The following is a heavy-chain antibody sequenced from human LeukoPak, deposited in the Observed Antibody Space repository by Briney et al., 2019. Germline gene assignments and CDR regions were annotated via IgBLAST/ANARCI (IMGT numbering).Heavy chain of an antibody. CDR3: ARDPRYFDLSPTDYQFFFLDG. CDR1: GYTFTGYY. J-gene: IGHJ6*04. CDR2: INPNSGGT. D-gene: IGHD3-9*01. Sequence: ASVKVSCKASGYTFTGYYMHWVRQAPGQGLEWVGWINPNSGGTNYAQKFQGRVTMTRDTSISTAYMELNRLRSDDTAVYYCARDPRYFDLSPTDYQFFFLDGWGKGTTVTVSS. V-gene: IGHV1-2*02.